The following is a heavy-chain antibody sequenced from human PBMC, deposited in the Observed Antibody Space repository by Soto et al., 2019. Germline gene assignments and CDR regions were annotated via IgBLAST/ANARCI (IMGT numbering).Heavy chain of an antibody. Sequence: GGSLRLSCAASGFTFSSYAMSWVRQAPGKGLEWVSAISGSGGSTYYADSVKGRFTISRDNSKNTLYLQMDSLRAEDTAVYYCASPRVTTSNYFYYYYMDVWGKGTTVTVSS. CDR3: ASPRVTTSNYFYYYYMDV. D-gene: IGHD4-17*01. J-gene: IGHJ6*03. CDR1: GFTFSSYA. V-gene: IGHV3-23*01. CDR2: ISGSGGST.